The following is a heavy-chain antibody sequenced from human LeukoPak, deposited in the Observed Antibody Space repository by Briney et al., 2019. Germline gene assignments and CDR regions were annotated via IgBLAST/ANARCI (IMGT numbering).Heavy chain of an antibody. V-gene: IGHV3-9*01. CDR2: ISWNSGSI. Sequence: PGGSLRLSCAASGFTFDDYAMHWVRQAPGKGLEWDSGISWNSGSIGYADSVKGRFTISRDNAKNSLYLQMNSLRAEDTALYYCAKDKVWDYYDSSGYYDYWGQGTLVTVSS. CDR1: GFTFDDYA. D-gene: IGHD3-22*01. CDR3: AKDKVWDYYDSSGYYDY. J-gene: IGHJ4*02.